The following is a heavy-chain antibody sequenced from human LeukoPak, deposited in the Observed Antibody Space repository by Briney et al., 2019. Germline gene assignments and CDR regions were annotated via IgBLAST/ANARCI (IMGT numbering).Heavy chain of an antibody. Sequence: GGSLRLSCAASGFTFSNYAMTWVRQAPGKGLEWVSIIGDSGVNTVYADSVRGRFSISRDNSKNTVCLQMNSLTAEDTAVFYCARDQAGGGNYFDYWGQGTLVTVSS. J-gene: IGHJ4*02. CDR1: GFTFSNYA. V-gene: IGHV3-23*01. CDR3: ARDQAGGGNYFDY. D-gene: IGHD3-16*01. CDR2: IGDSGVNT.